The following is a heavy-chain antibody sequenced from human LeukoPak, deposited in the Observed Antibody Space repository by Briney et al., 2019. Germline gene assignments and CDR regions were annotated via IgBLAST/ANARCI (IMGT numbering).Heavy chain of an antibody. V-gene: IGHV4-31*03. D-gene: IGHD3-22*01. CDR1: GGSISSGGYY. CDR2: IYYSGST. CDR3: ARGYYYDSSGTFDY. J-gene: IGHJ4*02. Sequence: SETXSLTCTVSGGSISSGGYYWGWIRQHPGKGLEWIGYIYYSGSTYYNPSLKSRVTISVDTSKNQFSLKLSSVTAADTAVYYCARGYYYDSSGTFDYWGQGTLVTVSS.